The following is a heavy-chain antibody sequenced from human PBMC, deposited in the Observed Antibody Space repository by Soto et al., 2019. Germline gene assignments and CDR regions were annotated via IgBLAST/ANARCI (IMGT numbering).Heavy chain of an antibody. D-gene: IGHD6-6*01. Sequence: PSATPSITCTVSGGSISSYYWSWIRQPPGKGLEWIGYIYYSGSTNYNPSLKSRVTISVDTSKNQFSLKLSSVTAADTAVYYCAREELVEGYFDYWGQGTLVTVSS. V-gene: IGHV4-59*01. J-gene: IGHJ4*02. CDR2: IYYSGST. CDR1: GGSISSYY. CDR3: AREELVEGYFDY.